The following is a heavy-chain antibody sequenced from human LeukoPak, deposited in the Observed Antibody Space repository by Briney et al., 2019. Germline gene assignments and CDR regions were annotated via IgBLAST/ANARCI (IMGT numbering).Heavy chain of an antibody. Sequence: GGSLRLSCAASGFTFSSYGMHWVRQAPGKGLEWVAFIRYDGSNKYYADSVKGRFTISRDNSKNTLYLQMNSLRAEDTAVYYCAKGGGYSYGFPVYAFDIWGQGTMVTVSS. CDR3: AKGGGYSYGFPVYAFDI. CDR1: GFTFSSYG. D-gene: IGHD5-18*01. CDR2: IRYDGSNK. J-gene: IGHJ3*02. V-gene: IGHV3-30*02.